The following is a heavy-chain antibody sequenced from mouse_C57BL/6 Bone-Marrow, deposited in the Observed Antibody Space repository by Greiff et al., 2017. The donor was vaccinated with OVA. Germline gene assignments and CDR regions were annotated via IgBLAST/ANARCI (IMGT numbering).Heavy chain of an antibody. CDR3: ARWLLQY. CDR1: GYTFTSYG. CDR2: IYPRSGNT. V-gene: IGHV1-81*01. D-gene: IGHD2-3*01. Sequence: QVQLQQSGAELARPGASVKLSCKASGYTFTSYGISWVKQRTGQGLEWIGEIYPRSGNTYYNEKFKGKATLTADKSSSTAYMELRSLTSEDSAVYVCARWLLQYWGQGTRVTVSA. J-gene: IGHJ3*01.